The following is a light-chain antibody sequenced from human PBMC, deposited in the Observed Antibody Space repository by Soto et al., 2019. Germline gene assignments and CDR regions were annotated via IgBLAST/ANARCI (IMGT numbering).Light chain of an antibody. J-gene: IGKJ5*01. Sequence: EILITQSPATLSVSPGERATLSCRASQSVSMKLAWYQQKPGQATRLIIYDASNRANGIPARFSGSGSGTDFTLTISSLEPEDFAVYYCQQRYNWPPITFGQGTRLEIK. CDR2: DAS. CDR3: QQRYNWPPIT. V-gene: IGKV3-11*01. CDR1: QSVSMK.